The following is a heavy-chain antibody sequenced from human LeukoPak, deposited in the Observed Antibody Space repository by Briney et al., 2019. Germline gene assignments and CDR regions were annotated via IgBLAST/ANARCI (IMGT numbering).Heavy chain of an antibody. V-gene: IGHV5-51*01. CDR1: GYSFSSYW. CDR3: ARSGNYGGYFQH. D-gene: IGHD1-26*01. J-gene: IGHJ1*01. Sequence: GESLKISCKGSGYSFSSYWIGWVRQMPGRGLEWMGIIYPGDSDIRYSPSLQGQVTISADMSITTAYLQWSSLKASDTAIYYCARSGNYGGYFQHWGQGSLVTVSS. CDR2: IYPGDSDI.